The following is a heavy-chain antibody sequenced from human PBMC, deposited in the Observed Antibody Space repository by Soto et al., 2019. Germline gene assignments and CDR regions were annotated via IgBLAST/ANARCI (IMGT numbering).Heavy chain of an antibody. CDR1: GFTFSTYR. CDR2: ISSSSSYI. D-gene: IGHD2-21*02. CDR3: ARKGDSNPEEY. J-gene: IGHJ4*02. V-gene: IGHV3-21*01. Sequence: GGSLRLSCAASGFTFSTYRMNWVRQAPGKGLEWVSSISSSSSYIYYADSVKGRFTISRDNAKSSLYLQMSSLRADDTAVYYCARKGDSNPEEYWGPGTLVTVPS.